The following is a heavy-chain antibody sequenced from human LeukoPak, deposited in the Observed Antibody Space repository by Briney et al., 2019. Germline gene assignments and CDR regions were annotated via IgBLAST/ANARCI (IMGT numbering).Heavy chain of an antibody. Sequence: GGSLRLSCAASGFTFSSYSMNWVRQAPGKGLGWVSSISSSSSYIYYADSVKGRFTISRDNAKNSLYLQMNSLRAEDTAVYYCARDEPSSGWYPFDYWGQGTLVTVSS. J-gene: IGHJ4*02. CDR1: GFTFSSYS. CDR2: ISSSSSYI. D-gene: IGHD6-19*01. CDR3: ARDEPSSGWYPFDY. V-gene: IGHV3-21*01.